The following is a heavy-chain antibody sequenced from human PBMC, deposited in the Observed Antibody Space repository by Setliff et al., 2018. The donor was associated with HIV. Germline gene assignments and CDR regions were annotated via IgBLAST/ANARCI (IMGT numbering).Heavy chain of an antibody. V-gene: IGHV3-49*04. Sequence: GGSLRLSCTASGFTFGDYALNWVRQAPGKGLEWVGFIRTKPYGGTTEYAASVKGRFTISRDDSRNTLCLQMNSLKTEDTAVYYCTTGTRLVDWGQGALVTVSS. CDR3: TTGTRLVD. J-gene: IGHJ4*02. CDR2: IRTKPYGGTT. CDR1: GFTFGDYA. D-gene: IGHD2-21*01.